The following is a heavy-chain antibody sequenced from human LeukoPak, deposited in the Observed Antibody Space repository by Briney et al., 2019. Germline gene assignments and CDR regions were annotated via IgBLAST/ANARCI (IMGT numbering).Heavy chain of an antibody. D-gene: IGHD1-26*01. V-gene: IGHV3-23*01. Sequence: GGSLRLSCAASGFTFSSYAMSWVRQAPGKGLEWVSAISGSGGSTYYADSVKGRFTISRDNAKNSLYLQMNSLRAEDTAVYYCARDRGSYPTPDAFDIWGQGTMVTVSS. CDR3: ARDRGSYPTPDAFDI. CDR1: GFTFSSYA. CDR2: ISGSGGST. J-gene: IGHJ3*02.